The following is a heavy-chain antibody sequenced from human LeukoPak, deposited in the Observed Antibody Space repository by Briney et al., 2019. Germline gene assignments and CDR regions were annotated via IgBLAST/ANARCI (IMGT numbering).Heavy chain of an antibody. V-gene: IGHV4-61*02. CDR1: GGSISSGSYY. CDR3: ATNYDFWSGYWDY. D-gene: IGHD3-3*01. J-gene: IGHJ4*02. Sequence: SQTLSLTCTVSGGSISSGSYYWSWIRQPAGKGLEWIGRIYTSGSTNYNPSLKSRVTISVDTSKNQFSLKLSSVTAADTAVYYCATNYDFWSGYWDYWGQGTLVTVSS. CDR2: IYTSGST.